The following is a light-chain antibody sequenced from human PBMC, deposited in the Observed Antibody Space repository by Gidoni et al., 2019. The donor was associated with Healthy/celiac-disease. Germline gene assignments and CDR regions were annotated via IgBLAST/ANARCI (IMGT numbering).Light chain of an antibody. V-gene: IGKV3-20*01. J-gene: IGKJ4*01. CDR3: QQYGSSLLT. CDR2: GAS. CDR1: QSVSSSY. Sequence: EIVLTQSPGTLSLSPGERATLSCRASQSVSSSYLAWYPQKPGQAPRLLIYGASSRATGIPVRFSGSGSGTDFTLTISLLEPEDFAVYYCQQYGSSLLTFGGGTKVEIK.